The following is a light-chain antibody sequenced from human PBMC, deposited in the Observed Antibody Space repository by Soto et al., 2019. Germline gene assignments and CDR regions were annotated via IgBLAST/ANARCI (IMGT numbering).Light chain of an antibody. CDR1: LPTSIY. Sequence: DNQLTQSPSSLSASLGDRVTITCRASLPTSIYLNWYQHKPGEAPRLLIYAASNLQSAVPSRFSGSGSGTDFTLTITSLQAEDFATYYCQQSYTAPPTIGQGTKVE. J-gene: IGKJ1*01. V-gene: IGKV1-39*01. CDR2: AAS. CDR3: QQSYTAPPT.